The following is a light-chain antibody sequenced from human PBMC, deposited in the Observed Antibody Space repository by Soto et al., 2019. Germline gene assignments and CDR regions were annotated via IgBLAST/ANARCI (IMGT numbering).Light chain of an antibody. CDR2: KAS. CDR1: QSISGW. J-gene: IGKJ1*01. V-gene: IGKV1-5*03. CDR3: QQYNTNSRT. Sequence: DIQMTQSPSTLSASVGDRVTITCRASQSISGWLAWYQQKPGKAPKLLIYKASSLQSGVPSRFSGGGSGTEFTLTISSLQPDDFATYYCQQYNTNSRTFGQGTKVDIK.